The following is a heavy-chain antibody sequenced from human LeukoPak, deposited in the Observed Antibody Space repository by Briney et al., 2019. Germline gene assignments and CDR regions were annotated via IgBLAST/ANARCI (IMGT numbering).Heavy chain of an antibody. CDR2: ISYDGSNK. J-gene: IGHJ4*02. V-gene: IGHV3-30*03. CDR3: ARATDIVVVTAIRY. D-gene: IGHD2-21*02. CDR1: GFTFSSYG. Sequence: GRSLRLSCAASGFTFSSYGMHWVRQAPGKGLEWVAVISYDGSNKYYADSVKGRFTISRDNSKNTLYLQMNSLRAEDTAVYYCARATDIVVVTAIRYWGQGTLVTVSS.